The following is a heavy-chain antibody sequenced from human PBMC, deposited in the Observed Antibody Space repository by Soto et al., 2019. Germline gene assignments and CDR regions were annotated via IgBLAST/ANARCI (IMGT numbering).Heavy chain of an antibody. D-gene: IGHD3-10*02. CDR3: ARDHGMFLSYYYYGMDV. CDR2: ISYDGNNK. CDR1: GFTFSRFS. J-gene: IGHJ6*02. V-gene: IGHV3-30-3*01. Sequence: GESLKISCAASGFTFSRFSMHWVRQAPGKGLAWVAVISYDGNNKHFAESVKGRFSISRDDSKNTVYLEMNNLRGDDSAVYYCARDHGMFLSYYYYGMDVWGQGTTVTVS.